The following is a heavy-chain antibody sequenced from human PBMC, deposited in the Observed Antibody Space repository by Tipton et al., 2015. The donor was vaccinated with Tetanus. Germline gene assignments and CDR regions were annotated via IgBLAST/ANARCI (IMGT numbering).Heavy chain of an antibody. CDR2: INPSGGST. V-gene: IGHV1-46*01. Sequence: QSGAEVKKPGASVKVSCKASGYTFTSYYMHWARQAPGQGLEWMGIINPSGGSTSYAQKFQGRVTMTRDTSTSTVYMELSSLRSEDTAVYYCARVFIAVAGHNWFDPWGQGTLVTVSS. CDR1: GYTFTSYY. CDR3: ARVFIAVAGHNWFDP. D-gene: IGHD6-19*01. J-gene: IGHJ5*02.